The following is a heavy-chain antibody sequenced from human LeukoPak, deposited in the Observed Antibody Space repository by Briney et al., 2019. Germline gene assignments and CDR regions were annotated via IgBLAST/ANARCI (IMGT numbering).Heavy chain of an antibody. V-gene: IGHV4-38-2*01. CDR3: ATDPSIVGAPYEVY. CDR2: IYHSGRP. D-gene: IGHD1-26*01. Sequence: SETLALTCAVSGYSISSGYYWGWIRQPPGKGLEWIGCIYHSGRPYYNPSLKSRVPIPVDTSKNQFSLKLSSVTAADTAVYYCATDPSIVGAPYEVYWGQGTLVTVSS. CDR1: GYSISSGYY. J-gene: IGHJ4*02.